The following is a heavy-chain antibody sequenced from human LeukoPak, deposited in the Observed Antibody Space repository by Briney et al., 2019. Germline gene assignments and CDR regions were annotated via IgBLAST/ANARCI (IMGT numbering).Heavy chain of an antibody. D-gene: IGHD3-10*01. J-gene: IGHJ4*02. Sequence: SETLSLTCTVSGGSISSGSYYWSWIRQPAGKGLEWIGRIYTSGSTNYNPSLKSRVTISVDTSKNQFSLKQSSVTAADTAVYYCARDYYGSGSYFGGFDYWGQGTLVTVSS. CDR1: GGSISSGSYY. CDR3: ARDYYGSGSYFGGFDY. V-gene: IGHV4-61*02. CDR2: IYTSGST.